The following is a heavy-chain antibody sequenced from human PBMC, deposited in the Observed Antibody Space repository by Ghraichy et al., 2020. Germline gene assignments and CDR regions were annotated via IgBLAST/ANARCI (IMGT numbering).Heavy chain of an antibody. Sequence: ASVKVSCKASGYTFTSYGISWVRQAPGQGLEWMGWISAYNGNTNYAQKLQGRVTMTTDTSTSTAYMELRSLRSDDTAVYYCARSGPACYYDSRGIGYYFDYWGQRQLVTVSS. D-gene: IGHD3-22*01. J-gene: IGHJ4*02. CDR3: ARSGPACYYDSRGIGYYFDY. CDR1: GYTFTSYG. CDR2: ISAYNGNT. V-gene: IGHV1-18*01.